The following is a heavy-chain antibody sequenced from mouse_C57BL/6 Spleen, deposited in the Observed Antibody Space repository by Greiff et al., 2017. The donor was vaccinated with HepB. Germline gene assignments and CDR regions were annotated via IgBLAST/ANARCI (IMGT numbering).Heavy chain of an antibody. D-gene: IGHD2-5*01. CDR1: GFSLTSYG. V-gene: IGHV2-2*01. Sequence: QVQLKQSGPGLVQPSQSLSITCTVSGFSLTSYGVHWVRQSPGKGLEWLGVIWSGGSTDYNAAFISRLSISKDNSKSQVFFKMNSLQADHTAIYYCARGSNYRTWFAYWGQGTLVTVSA. CDR2: IWSGGST. CDR3: ARGSNYRTWFAY. J-gene: IGHJ3*01.